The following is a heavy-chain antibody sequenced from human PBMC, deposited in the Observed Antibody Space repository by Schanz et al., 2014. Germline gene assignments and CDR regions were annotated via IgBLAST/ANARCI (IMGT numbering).Heavy chain of an antibody. D-gene: IGHD3-22*01. J-gene: IGHJ5*02. CDR2: IIPILGIA. CDR1: GYTFTTYY. Sequence: QVQLLQSGAEVKKPGASMKVSCKASGYTFTTYYMLWVRQAPGQGLEWMGRIIPILGIANYAQRFQGRVTITADKSSDTAYMELSSLRSEDTAVYYCAREVGLYDRGWFDPWGQGTLVTVSS. CDR3: AREVGLYDRGWFDP. V-gene: IGHV1-69*09.